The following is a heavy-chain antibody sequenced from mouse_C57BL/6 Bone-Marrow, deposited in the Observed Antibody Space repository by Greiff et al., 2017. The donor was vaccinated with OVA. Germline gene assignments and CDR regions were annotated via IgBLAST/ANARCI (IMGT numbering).Heavy chain of an antibody. J-gene: IGHJ3*01. D-gene: IGHD2-10*02. Sequence: EVQLQQSGAELVQPGASVKLSCTASGFNIKDDYMHWVKQGPGQGLEWIGWIDPENGDTEYASKFQGKATITADTSSTTAYLQLSSLTAEDTAVDYCTTHLGKGFAYWGQGTLVTVSA. V-gene: IGHV14-4*01. CDR1: GFNIKDDY. CDR2: IDPENGDT. CDR3: TTHLGKGFAY.